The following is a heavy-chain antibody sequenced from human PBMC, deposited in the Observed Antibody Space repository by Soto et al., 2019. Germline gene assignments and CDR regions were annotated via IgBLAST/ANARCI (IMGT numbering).Heavy chain of an antibody. D-gene: IGHD2-15*01. CDR2: ISYDGSNK. CDR1: GFTFSRYG. V-gene: IGHV3-30*03. Sequence: PGGSLRLSCIASGFTFSRYGMHWVRQAPGKGLEWVAVISYDGSNKYYADSVKGRFTISRDNSKNTLYLQMNSLRAEDTAVYYCVRDLHEPLATDALRVANWGQGTQVTVSS. J-gene: IGHJ4*02. CDR3: VRDLHEPLATDALRVAN.